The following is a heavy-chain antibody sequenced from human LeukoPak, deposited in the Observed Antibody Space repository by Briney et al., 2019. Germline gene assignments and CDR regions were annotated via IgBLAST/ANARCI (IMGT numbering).Heavy chain of an antibody. CDR3: ARILDSAWGELGY. CDR1: GFSFSSYG. V-gene: IGHV3-30*02. Sequence: GGSLSLSCAGSGFSFSSYGMHWVRQARGKGLAWMAFIRSDGSNKYYAESVKGRFTSSRDNSKNTLYLQMNRLRAEDTAVYYCARILDSAWGELGYWGQGTRVPVSS. CDR2: IRSDGSNK. D-gene: IGHD6-19*01. J-gene: IGHJ4*02.